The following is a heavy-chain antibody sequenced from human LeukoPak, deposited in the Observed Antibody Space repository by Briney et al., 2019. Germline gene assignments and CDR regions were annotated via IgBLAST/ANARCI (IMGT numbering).Heavy chain of an antibody. D-gene: IGHD3-10*01. CDR3: ARERKSGWLSRTYNFDS. CDR2: IRQDGSEK. V-gene: IGHV3-7*01. Sequence: GGSLRLSYAASGFTFSNFWMSWVRQLPGKGLEWVANIRQDGSEKYFVDSVKGRFTISRDNAQNSLYLRMNSLRAEDTAVYYCARERKSGWLSRTYNFDSWGQGTLVTVSS. J-gene: IGHJ4*02. CDR1: GFTFSNFW.